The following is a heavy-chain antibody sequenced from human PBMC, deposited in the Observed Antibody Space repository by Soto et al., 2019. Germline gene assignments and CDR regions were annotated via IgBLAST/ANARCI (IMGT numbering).Heavy chain of an antibody. V-gene: IGHV3-33*01. Sequence: LTLSWAASGFTFRSYRMHLVRQAQGKGLEWVAVVWYDGSNKYYAHAVKGRFTISRDNSKNTLYLQMNSMTAEDTDVYYCARTTSRWAFDICGQGTMVSV. J-gene: IGHJ3*02. CDR1: GFTFRSYR. D-gene: IGHD1-1*01. CDR2: VWYDGSNK. CDR3: ARTTSRWAFDI.